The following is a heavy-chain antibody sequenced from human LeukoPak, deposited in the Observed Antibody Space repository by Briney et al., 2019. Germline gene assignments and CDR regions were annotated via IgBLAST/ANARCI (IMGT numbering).Heavy chain of an antibody. V-gene: IGHV3-7*01. Sequence: GGSLRLSCVASGLTFSNAWMTWVRQAPGKGLEWVANIKQDGSEKYYVDSVKGRFTISRDNAKNSLYLQMNSLRAEDTAVYYCARGCSGGSCYEPKFDPWGQGTLVTVSS. CDR2: IKQDGSEK. CDR3: ARGCSGGSCYEPKFDP. J-gene: IGHJ5*02. D-gene: IGHD2-15*01. CDR1: GLTFSNAW.